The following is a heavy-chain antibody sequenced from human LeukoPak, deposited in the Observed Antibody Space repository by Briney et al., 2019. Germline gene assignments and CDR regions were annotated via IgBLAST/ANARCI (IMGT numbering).Heavy chain of an antibody. D-gene: IGHD3-22*01. V-gene: IGHV4-38-2*01. CDR3: ARLSSGDFDY. Sequence: SGTLSLTCAVSGYSISSGYYWGWIRQPPGKGLEWIGSIYHSGSTYYNPSLKSRVTISVDTSKNQFSLKLSSVTAADTAVYYCARLSSGDFDYWGQGILVSVSS. CDR1: GYSISSGYY. J-gene: IGHJ4*02. CDR2: IYHSGST.